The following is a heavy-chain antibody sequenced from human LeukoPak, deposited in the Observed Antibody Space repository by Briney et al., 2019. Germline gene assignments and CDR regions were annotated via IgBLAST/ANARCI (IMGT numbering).Heavy chain of an antibody. CDR2: IYYSGST. D-gene: IGHD2-2*01. CDR1: SGSISSGGYY. CDR3: VARQLRYYYYGMDV. Sequence: SETLSLTCTVSSGSISSGGYYWSWIRQHPGKGLEWIGYIYYSGSTYYNPSLKSRVTISVDTSKNQFSLKLSSVTAADTAVYYCVARQLRYYYYGMDVWGQGTTVTVSS. V-gene: IGHV4-31*03. J-gene: IGHJ6*02.